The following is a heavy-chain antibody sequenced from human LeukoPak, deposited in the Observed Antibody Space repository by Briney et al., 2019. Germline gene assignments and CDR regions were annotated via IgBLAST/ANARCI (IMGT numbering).Heavy chain of an antibody. Sequence: PSETLSLICTTSGLPISSFVWNWVRKPPGKGLVWIGKSYYGVPNFFNPSRKSRVTISEDTSKGQFSLQLASVTAADTAVYYCVQSTGCRGFDYWGQGTLVTVSS. V-gene: IGHV4-59*04. CDR3: VQSTGCRGFDY. CDR1: GLPISSFV. D-gene: IGHD6-19*01. CDR2: SYYGVPN. J-gene: IGHJ4*02.